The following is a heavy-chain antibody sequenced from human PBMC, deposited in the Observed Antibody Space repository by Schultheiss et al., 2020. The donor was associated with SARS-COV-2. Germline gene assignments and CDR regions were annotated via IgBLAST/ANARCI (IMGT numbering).Heavy chain of an antibody. Sequence: SVKVSCKASGYTFTSYGFTWVRQAPGQGLEWMGGIIPILGIANYAQKFQGRVTMTEDTSTDTAYMELSSLRSEDTAVYYCATRGSSGWYWDYWGQGTLVTVSS. CDR3: ATRGSSGWYWDY. D-gene: IGHD6-19*01. V-gene: IGHV1-69*10. J-gene: IGHJ4*02. CDR1: GYTFTSYG. CDR2: IIPILGIA.